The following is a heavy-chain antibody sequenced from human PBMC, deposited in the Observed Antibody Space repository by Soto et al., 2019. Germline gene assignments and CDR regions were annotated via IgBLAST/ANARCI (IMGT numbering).Heavy chain of an antibody. J-gene: IGHJ5*02. Sequence: QQQLVESGGGVVQRGESLRLSCAASGFTFSSYSMNWVRQSPGTGLEWVAVISYDGNRIYYADSVKGRFTISRDNAKNTMFLQMSGLRPEDTAVYYCARGLVVTAKGWFDLWGQGTQVTVSS. CDR3: ARGLVVTAKGWFDL. CDR2: ISYDGNRI. CDR1: GFTFSSYS. D-gene: IGHD2-21*02. V-gene: IGHV3-30-3*02.